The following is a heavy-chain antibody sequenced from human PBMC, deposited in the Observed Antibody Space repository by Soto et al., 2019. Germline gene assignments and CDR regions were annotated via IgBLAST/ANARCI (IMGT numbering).Heavy chain of an antibody. CDR2: ISAYNGNT. CDR3: ARVTDSNFMY. V-gene: IGHV1-18*04. Sequence: ASVKVSCKASGYTFTSYGISWVRQARGQGLEWMGWISAYNGNTNYAQKLQGRVTMTTDTSTSTAYMELRSLRSDEKAVYYCARVTDSNFMYWAQGALVTVSS. CDR1: GYTFTSYG. D-gene: IGHD4-4*01. J-gene: IGHJ4*02.